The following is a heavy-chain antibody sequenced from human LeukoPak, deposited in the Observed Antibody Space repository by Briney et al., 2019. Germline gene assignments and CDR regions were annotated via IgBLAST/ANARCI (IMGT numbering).Heavy chain of an antibody. D-gene: IGHD1-26*01. J-gene: IGHJ4*02. V-gene: IGHV3-66*01. CDR1: GFTVSSNY. CDR2: IYSGGST. CDR3: AKDPVGAPDYFDY. Sequence: GGSLRLSCAASGFTVSSNYMSWVRQAPGKGLEWVSVIYSGGSTYYADSVKGRFTISRDNSKNTLYLQMNSLRAEDTAVYYCAKDPVGAPDYFDYWGQGTLVTVSS.